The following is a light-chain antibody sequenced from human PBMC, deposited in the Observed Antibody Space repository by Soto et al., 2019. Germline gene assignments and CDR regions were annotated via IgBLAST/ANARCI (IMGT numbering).Light chain of an antibody. CDR1: QSLSSSY. CDR2: GAS. CDR3: QQYGSSPPYT. V-gene: IGKV3-20*01. Sequence: EIVLTQSPGTLSLSPGERATLSCRASQSLSSSYLAWYQQKPGQAPRLLVYGASSRATGIPDRFSVRGSGTDFTLTISRLEPEDFAVYYCQQYGSSPPYTFGQGTKLEIK. J-gene: IGKJ2*01.